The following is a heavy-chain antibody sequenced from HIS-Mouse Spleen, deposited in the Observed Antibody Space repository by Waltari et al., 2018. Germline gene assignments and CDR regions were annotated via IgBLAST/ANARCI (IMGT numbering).Heavy chain of an antibody. CDR2: ISYDGSNK. Sequence: QVQLVESGGGVVQPGRSLRLSCAASGFTFSSYGMHWVRQAPGKGLEWVAVISYDGSNKYYADSVKGRFTISRDNSKNTLYMQMNSLRAEDTAVYYCAKDLDFEYSSSFDYWGQGTLVTVSS. D-gene: IGHD6-6*01. CDR3: AKDLDFEYSSSFDY. CDR1: GFTFSSYG. J-gene: IGHJ4*02. V-gene: IGHV3-30*18.